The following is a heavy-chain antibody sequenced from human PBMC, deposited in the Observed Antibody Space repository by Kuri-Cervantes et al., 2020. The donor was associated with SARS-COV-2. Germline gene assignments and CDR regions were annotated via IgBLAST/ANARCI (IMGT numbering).Heavy chain of an antibody. V-gene: IGHV1-18*04. D-gene: IGHD6-19*01. CDR3: AIKTAVAGPGAIDY. Sequence: ASVKVSCKASGYTFTSYGISWVRQAPGQGLEWMGWISAYNGNTNYAQKLQGRVTMTEETSTDTAYMELSSLRSEDTAVYYCAIKTAVAGPGAIDYWGQGTLVTVSS. CDR1: GYTFTSYG. J-gene: IGHJ4*02. CDR2: ISAYNGNT.